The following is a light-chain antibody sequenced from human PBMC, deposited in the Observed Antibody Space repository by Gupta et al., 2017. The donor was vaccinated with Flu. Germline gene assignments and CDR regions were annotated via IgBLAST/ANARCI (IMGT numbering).Light chain of an antibody. V-gene: IGKV4-1*01. J-gene: IGKJ1*01. CDR1: QSVLYSSNNKNY. CDR2: WAS. Sequence: NCKFSQSVLYSSNNKNYLAWYQQKPGQPPKLLIYWASTRESGVPDRFSGSGSGTDFTLTISSLQAEDVAVYYCQQYYSTPWTFGQGTKVEIK. CDR3: QQYYSTPWT.